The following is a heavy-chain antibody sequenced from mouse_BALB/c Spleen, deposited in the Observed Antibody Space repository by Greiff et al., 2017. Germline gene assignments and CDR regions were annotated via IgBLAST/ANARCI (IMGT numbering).Heavy chain of an antibody. D-gene: IGHD2-4*01. CDR2: INSNGGST. Sequence: DVMLVESGGGLVKLGGSLKLSCAASGFTFSSYYMSWVRQTPEKRLELVAAINSNGGSTYYPDTVKGRFTISRDNAKNTLYLQMSSLKSEDTALYYCARDYDHAMDYWGQGTSVTVSS. J-gene: IGHJ4*01. V-gene: IGHV5-6-2*01. CDR1: GFTFSSYY. CDR3: ARDYDHAMDY.